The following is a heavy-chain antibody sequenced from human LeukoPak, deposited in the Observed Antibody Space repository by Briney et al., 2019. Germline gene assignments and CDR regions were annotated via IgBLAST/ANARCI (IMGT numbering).Heavy chain of an antibody. V-gene: IGHV1-2*02. J-gene: IGHJ4*02. Sequence: ASVKVSCKASAYTLSGYYMHWMRQAPGQGLEWMGWINPKSGVTNYAQKFQGRVTMTWDTSINTTFMELSRLRSDGTAVYYCARRIAVAGSPVYYFDYWGQGTLVTVSS. D-gene: IGHD6-19*01. CDR1: AYTLSGYY. CDR2: INPKSGVT. CDR3: ARRIAVAGSPVYYFDY.